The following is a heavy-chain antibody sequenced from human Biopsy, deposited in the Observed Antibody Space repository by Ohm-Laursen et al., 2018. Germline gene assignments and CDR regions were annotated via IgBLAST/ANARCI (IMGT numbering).Heavy chain of an antibody. CDR2: INPTGGTT. J-gene: IGHJ6*02. V-gene: IGHV1-46*01. Sequence: SVKVSCKASGDSFTKYYINWVRQAPGQGLEWMGIINPTGGTTSYAEKFQGRVTLTRDTSTGTVYLELNSLIYEDTALYYCARDETGSSVFGPYYYGMDVWGQGTTVTVSS. CDR1: GDSFTKYY. D-gene: IGHD3-9*01. CDR3: ARDETGSSVFGPYYYGMDV.